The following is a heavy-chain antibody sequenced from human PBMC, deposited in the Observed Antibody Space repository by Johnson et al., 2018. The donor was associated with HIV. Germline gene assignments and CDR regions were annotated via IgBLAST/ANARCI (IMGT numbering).Heavy chain of an antibody. J-gene: IGHJ3*02. CDR3: AREGGAVASRGFDI. CDR1: GFTFSSYG. D-gene: IGHD6-19*01. V-gene: IGHV3-30*02. Sequence: QVQLVESGGGLVQPGGSLRLSCAASGFTFSSYGMHWVRQAPGKGLEWVAFIRYDGSNKYYADSVKGRFTISRDNSKNTLYLQMNSLRAEDTAVYYCAREGGAVASRGFDIWGQGTMVTVSS. CDR2: IRYDGSNK.